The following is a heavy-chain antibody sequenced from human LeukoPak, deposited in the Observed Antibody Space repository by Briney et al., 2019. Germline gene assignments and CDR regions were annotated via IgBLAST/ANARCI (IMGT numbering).Heavy chain of an antibody. V-gene: IGHV4-4*02. J-gene: IGHJ5*02. CDR3: ARGGYYGSGNDFRFDP. Sequence: SETLSLTCAVSGDSFSSSNWWSWVRQPPGKGLEWIGEIYHSGTTNYNPSLKSRVTISVDKSKNQFSLKLSSVTAADTAVYYCARGGYYGSGNDFRFDPWGQGTLVTVSS. CDR1: GDSFSSSNW. D-gene: IGHD3-10*01. CDR2: IYHSGTT.